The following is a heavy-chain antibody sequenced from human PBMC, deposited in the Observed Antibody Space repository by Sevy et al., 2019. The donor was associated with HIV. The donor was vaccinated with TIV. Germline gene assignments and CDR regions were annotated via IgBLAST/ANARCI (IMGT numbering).Heavy chain of an antibody. D-gene: IGHD3-3*01. CDR1: GYTFTGYY. V-gene: IGHV1-2*06. CDR2: INPNSGGT. J-gene: IGHJ6*02. CDR3: ARDLNDYDFWSGYSSYYGMDV. Sequence: ASVKVSCKASGYTFTGYYMHWVRQAPGQGLEWMGRINPNSGGTNYAQKFQGRVTMTRDTSISTAYMELSRLRSDDTAVYYCARDLNDYDFWSGYSSYYGMDVWGQRTTVTVSS.